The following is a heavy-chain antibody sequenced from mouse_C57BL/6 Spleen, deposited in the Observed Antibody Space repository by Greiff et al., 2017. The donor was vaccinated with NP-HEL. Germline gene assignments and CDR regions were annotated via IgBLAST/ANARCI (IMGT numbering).Heavy chain of an antibody. J-gene: IGHJ3*01. Sequence: VKLQQSGAELVRPGTSVKVSCKASGYAFTNYLIEWVKQRPGQGLEWIGVINPGSGGTNYNEKFKGKATLTADKSSSTAYMQLSSLTSEDSAVYFCARSVTTVVATPFAYWGQGTLVTVSA. CDR2: INPGSGGT. CDR3: ARSVTTVVATPFAY. V-gene: IGHV1-54*01. CDR1: GYAFTNYL. D-gene: IGHD1-1*01.